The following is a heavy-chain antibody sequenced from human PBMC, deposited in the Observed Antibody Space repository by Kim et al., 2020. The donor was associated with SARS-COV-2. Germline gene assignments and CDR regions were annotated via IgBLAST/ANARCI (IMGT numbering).Heavy chain of an antibody. V-gene: IGHV4-34*01. Sequence: SETLSLTCAVYGGSFSGYYWSWIRQRPGKGLEWIGEINHSGSTNYNPSLKSRVTISVDTSKNQFSLKLSSVTAADTAVYYCARVRLVRGPPGWLTWQQLHYFDYWGQGTLVTVSS. CDR1: GGSFSGYY. CDR2: INHSGST. CDR3: ARVRLVRGPPGWLTWQQLHYFDY. D-gene: IGHD6-13*01. J-gene: IGHJ4*02.